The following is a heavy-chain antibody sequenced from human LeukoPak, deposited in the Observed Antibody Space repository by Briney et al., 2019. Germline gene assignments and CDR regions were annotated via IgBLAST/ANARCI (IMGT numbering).Heavy chain of an antibody. J-gene: IGHJ6*03. Sequence: PSETLSLTCVVSGYSISSDYHWGWIRQPPGKGLEWIGSFYHSGSTYYNPSLKSRVTISVDTSKNQFSLKLSSVTAADTAVYYCARALDTAMLSQHYYYMDVWGKGTTVTVSS. V-gene: IGHV4-38-2*01. CDR1: GYSISSDYH. D-gene: IGHD5-18*01. CDR2: FYHSGST. CDR3: ARALDTAMLSQHYYYMDV.